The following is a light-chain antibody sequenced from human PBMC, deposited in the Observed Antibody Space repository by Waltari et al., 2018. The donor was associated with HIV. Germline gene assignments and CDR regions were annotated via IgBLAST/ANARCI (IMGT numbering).Light chain of an antibody. Sequence: EIVLTQSPDTLSVSPGERVTLSCRASQRVDSNFAWYQQKPGQAPRLLIFGTSSRAAGIPARISGSGSETESTLTISSLQSADFAVYYCQQYNSWPWTFGQGTKVEVK. CDR2: GTS. V-gene: IGKV3-15*01. J-gene: IGKJ1*01. CDR3: QQYNSWPWT. CDR1: QRVDSN.